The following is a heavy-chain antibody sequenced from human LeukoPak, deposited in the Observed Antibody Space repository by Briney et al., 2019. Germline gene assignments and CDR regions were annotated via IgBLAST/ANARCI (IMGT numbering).Heavy chain of an antibody. CDR1: GFTFGTYA. V-gene: IGHV3-23*01. J-gene: IGHJ5*01. CDR3: AKVGLRGYDFDS. D-gene: IGHD5-12*01. CDR2: ISNAAGTT. Sequence: SGGSLRLSCATSGFTFGTYAMSWVRQGPGKGLEWVARISNAAGTTNYADSVRGRFTISRDNSQNTLYLQMSSLRVEDTAEYYCAKVGLRGYDFDSWGQGTLVIVSS.